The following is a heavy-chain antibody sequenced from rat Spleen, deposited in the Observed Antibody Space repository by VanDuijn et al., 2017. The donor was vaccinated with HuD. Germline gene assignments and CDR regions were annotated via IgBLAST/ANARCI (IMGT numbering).Heavy chain of an antibody. J-gene: IGHJ2*01. CDR2: ISTGGDT. CDR1: GFTFSNYY. Sequence: EVQLVESGGGLVQPGRSLKLSCAASGFTFSNYYMAWVRQAPTKGLEWVAYISTGGDTYYRDSMKGRFTISRDNAKSTLYLQMDSLRSEDTATYYCARQYNNYGYFDYWGQGVMVTVSS. V-gene: IGHV5-25*01. D-gene: IGHD1-10*01. CDR3: ARQYNNYGYFDY.